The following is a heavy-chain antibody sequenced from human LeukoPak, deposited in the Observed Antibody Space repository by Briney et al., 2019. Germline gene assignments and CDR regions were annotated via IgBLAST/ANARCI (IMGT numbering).Heavy chain of an antibody. V-gene: IGHV4-61*02. CDR1: GGSISSGSYY. Sequence: SQTLSLTCTVSGGSISSGSYYWSWIRQPAGKGLEWIGRIYTSGSTNYNPSLKSRVTISVDTSKNQFSLKLTSVTAADTAVYYCASEFSTWGQGTLVTVSS. CDR2: IYTSGST. CDR3: ASEFST. J-gene: IGHJ5*02. D-gene: IGHD3-3*01.